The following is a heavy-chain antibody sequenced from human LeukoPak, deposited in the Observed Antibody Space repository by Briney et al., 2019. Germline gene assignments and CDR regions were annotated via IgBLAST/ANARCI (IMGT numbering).Heavy chain of an antibody. CDR3: AKATSRFAVYYFDY. CDR1: GFTFSSYA. CDR2: ISGSGAST. J-gene: IGHJ4*02. Sequence: GGSLRLSCAASGFTFSSYAMSWVRQAPGKGLEWVSSISGSGASTYYADSVKGRFTISRDNSKSTLYLQMNSLRVEDTAVYYCAKATSRFAVYYFDYWGQGTLVTVSS. V-gene: IGHV3-23*01. D-gene: IGHD5-12*01.